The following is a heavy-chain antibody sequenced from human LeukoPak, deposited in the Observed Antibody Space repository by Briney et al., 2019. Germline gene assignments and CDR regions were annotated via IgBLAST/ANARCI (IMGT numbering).Heavy chain of an antibody. D-gene: IGHD2-2*01. CDR1: GFTFSDYY. V-gene: IGHV3-11*01. CDR2: ISYSGTTI. Sequence: GGSLRLSCAASGFTFSDYYMSWIRQAPGKGLEWVSYISYSGTTIYYADSVKGRFTISRDNAKNSLFLQMNSLRAEDTAVYYCAREGSSKEFDPWGQGTLVTVSS. J-gene: IGHJ5*02. CDR3: AREGSSKEFDP.